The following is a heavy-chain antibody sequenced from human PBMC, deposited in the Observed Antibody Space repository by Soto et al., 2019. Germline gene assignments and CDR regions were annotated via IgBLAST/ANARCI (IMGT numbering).Heavy chain of an antibody. D-gene: IGHD2-8*01. CDR1: GGSISLYY. CDR3: ARYVLRGLIGAFDF. Sequence: SETLSLTCTVSGGSISLYYWSWIRQSPGKGLEWIGRIYSSGSTTYNPSFKSRVTMSVDTSKNQFSLRLGSVTAADTAIYYCARYVLRGLIGAFDFWGQAPLVTVSS. V-gene: IGHV4-59*01. CDR2: IYSSGST. J-gene: IGHJ4*02.